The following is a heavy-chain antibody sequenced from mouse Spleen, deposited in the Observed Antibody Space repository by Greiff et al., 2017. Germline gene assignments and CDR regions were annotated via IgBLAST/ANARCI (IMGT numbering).Heavy chain of an antibody. Sequence: EVQLQQSGPELVKPGDSVKISCKASGYSFTGYFMNWVMQSHGKSLEWIGRINPYNGDTFYNQKFKGKATLTVDKSSSTAHMELRSLTSEDSAVYYCARVDGNYPCYWYFDVWGAGTTVTVSS. D-gene: IGHD2-1*01. CDR2: INPYNGDT. J-gene: IGHJ1*01. V-gene: IGHV1-20*01. CDR1: GYSFTGYF. CDR3: ARVDGNYPCYWYFDV.